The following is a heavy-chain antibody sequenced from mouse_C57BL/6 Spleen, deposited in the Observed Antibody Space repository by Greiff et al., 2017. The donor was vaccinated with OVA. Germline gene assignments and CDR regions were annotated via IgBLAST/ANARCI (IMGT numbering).Heavy chain of an antibody. D-gene: IGHD2-5*01. CDR2: INPGDGDT. CDR1: GYAFTNYL. CDR3: ARDSNYYFDY. V-gene: IGHV1-54*01. J-gene: IGHJ2*01. Sequence: VHLVESGAELVRPGTSVKVSCKASGYAFTNYLIEWVKQRPGQGLEWIGVINPGDGDTNYNGKFKGKATLTADKSSSTAYMQLSSLTSEDSAVYFCARDSNYYFDYWGQGTTLTVSS.